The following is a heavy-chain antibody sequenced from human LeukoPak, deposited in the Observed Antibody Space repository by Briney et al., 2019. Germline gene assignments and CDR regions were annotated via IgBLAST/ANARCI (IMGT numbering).Heavy chain of an antibody. D-gene: IGHD3-3*01. J-gene: IGHJ5*02. CDR2: INPNSGGT. CDR1: GYTFTGYY. V-gene: IGHV1-2*02. CDR3: ARDLIRTIFGAVSWFDP. Sequence: ASVKVSCKASGYTFTGYYMHWVRQAPGQGLEWMGWINPNSGGTNYAQKFQGRVTMTRDTSISTAYMELSRLRSDDTAAYYCARDLIRTIFGAVSWFDPWGQGTLVTVSS.